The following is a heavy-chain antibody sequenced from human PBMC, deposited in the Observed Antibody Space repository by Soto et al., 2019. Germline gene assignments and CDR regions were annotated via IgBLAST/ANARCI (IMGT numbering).Heavy chain of an antibody. V-gene: IGHV3-33*01. CDR3: ARDRYSSGWYDLDY. CDR1: GFTFSSYG. Sequence: QVQLVESGGGVVQPGRSLRLSCAASGFTFSSYGMHWVRQAPGKGLEWLAVIWYDGSNKHYADSVKGRFTISRDNSKNTLYLQMNSLRAEDTAVYYCARDRYSSGWYDLDYWGQGTLVTVSS. J-gene: IGHJ4*02. CDR2: IWYDGSNK. D-gene: IGHD6-19*01.